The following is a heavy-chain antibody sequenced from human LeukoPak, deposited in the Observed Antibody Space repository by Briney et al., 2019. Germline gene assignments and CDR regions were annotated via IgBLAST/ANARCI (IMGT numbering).Heavy chain of an antibody. Sequence: SETLSLTCTVSGGSVSSYYWSWIRQPPGKGLEWIGYIYYSGSTNYNPSLKSRVTISVDTSKNQFSLKLSSVTAADTAVYYCARSEYSSGWQFDYWGQGTLVTVSS. CDR2: IYYSGST. CDR3: ARSEYSSGWQFDY. CDR1: GGSVSSYY. J-gene: IGHJ4*02. V-gene: IGHV4-59*02. D-gene: IGHD6-19*01.